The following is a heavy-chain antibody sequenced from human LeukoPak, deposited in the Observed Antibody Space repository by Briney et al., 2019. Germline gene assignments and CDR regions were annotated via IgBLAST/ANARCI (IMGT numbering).Heavy chain of an antibody. D-gene: IGHD5-12*01. CDR2: IIPIFGTA. Sequence: SSVKVSCKASGGTFSSYAISWVRQAPGQGLEWMGGIIPIFGTANYAQKFQGRVTVTADESTSTAYMELSSLRSEDTAVYYCARETVDLRGYFDYWGQGTLVTVSS. CDR1: GGTFSSYA. V-gene: IGHV1-69*13. CDR3: ARETVDLRGYFDY. J-gene: IGHJ4*02.